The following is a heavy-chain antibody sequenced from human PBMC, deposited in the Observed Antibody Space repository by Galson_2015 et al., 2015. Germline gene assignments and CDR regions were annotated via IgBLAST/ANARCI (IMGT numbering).Heavy chain of an antibody. CDR2: IWYDGSNK. CDR3: AREGPRYFDREWLPTHSYFDY. Sequence: SLRLSCAASGFTFSSYGMHWVRQAPGKGLEWVAVIWYDGSNKCYADSVKGRFTISRDNPKNTLYLQMNSLRAEDTAVYYCAREGPRYFDREWLPTHSYFDYWGQGTLVTVSS. V-gene: IGHV3-33*01. CDR1: GFTFSSYG. J-gene: IGHJ4*02. D-gene: IGHD3-9*01.